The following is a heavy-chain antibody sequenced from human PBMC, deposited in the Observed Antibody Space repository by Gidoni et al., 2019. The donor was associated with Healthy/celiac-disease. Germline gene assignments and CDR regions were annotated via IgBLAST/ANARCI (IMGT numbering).Heavy chain of an antibody. CDR3: ARGRYYDSSEAFDY. CDR2: IYSGGST. CDR1: GFTVSSNY. V-gene: IGHV3-53*01. Sequence: EVQLVESGGGLIQPGGSLRLSCAAYGFTVSSNYMSWVRQAPGKGLEWVSVIYSGGSTYYADSVKGRFTISRDNSKNTLYLQMNSLRAEDTAVYYCARGRYYDSSEAFDYWGQGTLVTVSS. D-gene: IGHD3-22*01. J-gene: IGHJ4*02.